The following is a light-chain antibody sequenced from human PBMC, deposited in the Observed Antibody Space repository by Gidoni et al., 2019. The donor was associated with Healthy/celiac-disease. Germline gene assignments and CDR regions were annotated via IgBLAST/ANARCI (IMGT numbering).Light chain of an antibody. CDR2: DAS. CDR1: QSVSSY. CDR3: QQRSNWPMYT. Sequence: PGERATLSCRASQSVSSYLAWYQQKPGQAPRLLIYDASNRATGIPARFSGSGSGTDFTLTISSLEPEDFAVYYCQQRSNWPMYTFGQGTKLEIK. V-gene: IGKV3-11*01. J-gene: IGKJ2*01.